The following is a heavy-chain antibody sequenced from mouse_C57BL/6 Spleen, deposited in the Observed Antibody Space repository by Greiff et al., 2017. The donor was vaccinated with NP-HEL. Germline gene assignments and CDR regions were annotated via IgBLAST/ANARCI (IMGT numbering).Heavy chain of an antibody. Sequence: QVQLQQPGAELVRPGSSVKLSCKASGYTFTSYWMDWVKQRPGQGLEWIGNIYPSDSETHYNQKFKDKATLTVDKSSSTAYMQLSSLTSEDSAVYYCARFPNSSPFAYWGQGTLVTVSA. J-gene: IGHJ3*01. CDR2: IYPSDSET. CDR1: GYTFTSYW. V-gene: IGHV1-61*01. CDR3: ARFPNSSPFAY. D-gene: IGHD1-1*01.